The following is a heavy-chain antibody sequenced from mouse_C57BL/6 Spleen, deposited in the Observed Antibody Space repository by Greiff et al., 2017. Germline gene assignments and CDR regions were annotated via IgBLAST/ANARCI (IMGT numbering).Heavy chain of an antibody. CDR3: ERSGSSLGAMDY. Sequence: QSGAELAKPGASVKLSCKASGYTFTSYWMHWVKQRPGQGQEWIGYINPSSGYTKYNQKFKDKATLTADKSSITAYMQLSSLTYEDSAVYDCERSGSSLGAMDYWGQGTSVTVSA. D-gene: IGHD1-1*01. V-gene: IGHV1-7*01. CDR2: INPSSGYT. CDR1: GYTFTSYW. J-gene: IGHJ4*01.